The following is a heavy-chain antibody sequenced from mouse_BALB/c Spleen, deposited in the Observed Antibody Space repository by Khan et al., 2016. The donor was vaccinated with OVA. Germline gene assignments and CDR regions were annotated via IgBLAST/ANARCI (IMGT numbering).Heavy chain of an antibody. CDR2: IFPGDGDT. CDR1: GYAFSNYW. CDR3: ARWHGKYW. Sequence: QVQLQQSGAELVRPGSSVKISCTASGYAFSNYWMNWVKQRPGQGLEWIGQIFPGDGDTNYSGKFKGKATLTADTSSSTAYMQLSSLTSEDSAVYFCARWHGKYWWGQGTTLTVSS. D-gene: IGHD2-1*01. V-gene: IGHV1-80*01. J-gene: IGHJ2*01.